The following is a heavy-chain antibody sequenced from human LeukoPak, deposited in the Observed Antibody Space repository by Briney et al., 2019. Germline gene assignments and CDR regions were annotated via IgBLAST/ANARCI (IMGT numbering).Heavy chain of an antibody. CDR1: GFTFSSYA. D-gene: IGHD1-26*01. Sequence: GGSLRLSCAASGFTFSSYAMSWVRQAPGQGLEWVSDISGSSDSAYYADSVKGRFTISRDNSKNTLYLQMNSLRAEDTAVYYCAKGLSRLLAYFDYWGQGTLVTVSS. J-gene: IGHJ4*02. V-gene: IGHV3-23*01. CDR2: ISGSSDSA. CDR3: AKGLSRLLAYFDY.